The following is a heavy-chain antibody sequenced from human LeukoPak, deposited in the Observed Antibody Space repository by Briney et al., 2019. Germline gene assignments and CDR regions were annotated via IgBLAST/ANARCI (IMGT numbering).Heavy chain of an antibody. D-gene: IGHD6-13*01. J-gene: IGHJ6*02. V-gene: IGHV1-2*02. CDR2: INPNSGGT. CDR1: GYTFTGYY. CDR3: ARDSIAAAGTDPFYYCYYGMDV. Sequence: ASLKVSCKASGYTFTGYYMHWVRQAPGQRLEWMGWINPNSGGTNYAQKFQGRVTMTRDTSISTAYMELSRLRSDDTAVYYCARDSIAAAGTDPFYYCYYGMDVWGQGTTVTVSS.